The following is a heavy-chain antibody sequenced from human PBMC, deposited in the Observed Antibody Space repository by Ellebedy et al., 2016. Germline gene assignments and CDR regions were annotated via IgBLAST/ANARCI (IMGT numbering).Heavy chain of an antibody. D-gene: IGHD4-17*01. Sequence: GESLKISCAASGFTFSDFYMAWIRQAPGKGLECVSYISNRGDIIYYADSVKGRFTISRDNAKNSLYLQMNSLRADDTAVYFCAKDTHKFGDYAPVHWGQGTLVTVSS. CDR2: ISNRGDII. CDR1: GFTFSDFY. V-gene: IGHV3-11*01. CDR3: AKDTHKFGDYAPVH. J-gene: IGHJ4*02.